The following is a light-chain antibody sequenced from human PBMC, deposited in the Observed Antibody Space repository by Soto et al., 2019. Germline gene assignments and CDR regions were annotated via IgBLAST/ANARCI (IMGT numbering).Light chain of an antibody. J-gene: IGKJ1*01. CDR2: GAS. Sequence: EIVLTQSPGTLSLSPGERATLSCRASQSVSSTYLAWYQQRLGQAPRLLIYGASSRATGIPDRFSGSGSGTDFTLTISRLELEDFAVYYCQQYSSSSWTFGQGTKVEIK. CDR1: QSVSSTY. CDR3: QQYSSSSWT. V-gene: IGKV3-20*01.